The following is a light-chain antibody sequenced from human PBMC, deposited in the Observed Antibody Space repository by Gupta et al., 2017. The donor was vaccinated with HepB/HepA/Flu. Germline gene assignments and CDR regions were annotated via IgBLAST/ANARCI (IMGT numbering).Light chain of an antibody. V-gene: IGLV1-47*01. CDR3: AAGDASRSGWV. CDR2: RNN. J-gene: IGLJ3*02. Sequence: QSVLTQPPSASGTSGQRVTISCSGSSSNVGSNYVYWYQQLPGTAPKLLIYRNNRRPSGVPARFSGSKSGTSASLATSGLRAEDEADYYCAAGDASRSGWVFGGGTKLTVL. CDR1: SSNVGSNY.